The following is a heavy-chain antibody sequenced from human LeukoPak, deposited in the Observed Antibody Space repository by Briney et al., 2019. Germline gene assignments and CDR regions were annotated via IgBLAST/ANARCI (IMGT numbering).Heavy chain of an antibody. J-gene: IGHJ4*02. CDR1: GFTFSSYA. Sequence: GGSLRLSCAASGFTFSSYAMSWVRQAPGKGLEWVSAISGSGGSTYYADSVKGRFTISRDNSKNTLYLQMNSLRAEDTAVYYCAKGDRYCSSTSCYLAYDYWGQGTLVTVSS. CDR2: ISGSGGST. CDR3: AKGDRYCSSTSCYLAYDY. D-gene: IGHD2-2*01. V-gene: IGHV3-23*01.